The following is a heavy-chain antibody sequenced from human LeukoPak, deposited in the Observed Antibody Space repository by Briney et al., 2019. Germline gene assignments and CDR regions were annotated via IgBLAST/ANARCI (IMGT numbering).Heavy chain of an antibody. V-gene: IGHV3-21*01. CDR3: ARTRSGGSSGDY. J-gene: IGHJ4*02. Sequence: GGSLRLSCAASGFIFSSYSMNWVRQAPGKGLEWVSSITSSSSYIYYADSVKGRFTISRDNAKNSLFLQMNSLRAEDTAVYYCARTRSGGSSGDYRGQGTLVTVSS. D-gene: IGHD2-15*01. CDR1: GFIFSSYS. CDR2: ITSSSSYI.